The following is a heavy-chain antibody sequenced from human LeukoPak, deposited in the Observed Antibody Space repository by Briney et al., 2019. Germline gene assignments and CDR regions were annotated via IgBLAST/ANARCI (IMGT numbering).Heavy chain of an antibody. CDR1: GGSIGSSSYY. J-gene: IGHJ5*02. CDR3: ARAGLGIATKFDP. Sequence: PSETLSLTCTVSGGSIGSSSYYWSWIRRPAGKGLEWIGRIYSSGSTNYNPSLKSRVTISVDTSKNQFSLKLSSVTAADTAVYYCARAGLGIATKFDPWGQGTLVTVSS. V-gene: IGHV4-61*02. CDR2: IYSSGST. D-gene: IGHD6-13*01.